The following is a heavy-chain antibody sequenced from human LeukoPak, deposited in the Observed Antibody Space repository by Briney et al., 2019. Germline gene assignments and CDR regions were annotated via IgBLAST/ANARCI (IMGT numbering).Heavy chain of an antibody. CDR1: GGSISSYY. J-gene: IGHJ2*01. CDR2: IYTSGST. D-gene: IGHD4-11*01. CDR3: ARTSSNYLYWYFDL. Sequence: SETLSLTCTVSGGSISSYYWSWIRQPAGKGLEWIGRIYTSGSTNYNPSLKSRVTVSVDTSKNQFSLKLSSVTAADTAVYYCARTSSNYLYWYFDLWGRGTLVTVSS. V-gene: IGHV4-4*07.